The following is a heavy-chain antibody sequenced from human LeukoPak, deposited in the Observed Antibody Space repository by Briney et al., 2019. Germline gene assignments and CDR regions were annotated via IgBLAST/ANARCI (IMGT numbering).Heavy chain of an antibody. D-gene: IGHD3-22*01. V-gene: IGHV3-23*01. Sequence: GGSLRLSCAASGFTFSSYAMSWVRQAPGKGLEWVSAISGSGGSTYYADSVKGRFTISRDNSKNTLYLQMNSLRAEDTAVYYCAKDRYSDNTGHHYENEYWGQGTLVTVSS. J-gene: IGHJ4*02. CDR3: AKDRYSDNTGHHYENEY. CDR1: GFTFSSYA. CDR2: ISGSGGST.